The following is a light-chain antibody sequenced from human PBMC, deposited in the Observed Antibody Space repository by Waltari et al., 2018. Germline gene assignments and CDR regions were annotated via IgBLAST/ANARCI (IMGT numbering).Light chain of an antibody. CDR1: QSISKW. Sequence: DIQMTQSPSTLSASVGDRLIITCRASQSISKWLASYQQKPGKAPKLLIYNASTLESGVPSRFSGSGSGTDFTLTISSLQPDDFATYYCQQYNSYSLLSFGGGTKVEI. CDR2: NAS. J-gene: IGKJ4*01. CDR3: QQYNSYSLLS. V-gene: IGKV1-5*03.